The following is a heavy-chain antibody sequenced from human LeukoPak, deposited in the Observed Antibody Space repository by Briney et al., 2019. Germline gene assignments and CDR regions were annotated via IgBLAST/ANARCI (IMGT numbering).Heavy chain of an antibody. CDR3: ARGAPTSSGWYPLGY. Sequence: ASVKVSCKASGYTFTSYGISWVRQAPGQGLEWMGGIIPIFGTANYAQKFQGRVTITADESTSTAYMELSSLRSEDTAVYYCARGAPTSSGWYPLGYWGQGTLVTVSS. V-gene: IGHV1-69*13. CDR1: GYTFTSYG. CDR2: IIPIFGTA. D-gene: IGHD6-19*01. J-gene: IGHJ4*02.